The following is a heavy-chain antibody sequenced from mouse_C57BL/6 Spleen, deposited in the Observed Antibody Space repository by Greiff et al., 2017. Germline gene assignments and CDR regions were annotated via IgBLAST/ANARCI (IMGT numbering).Heavy chain of an antibody. D-gene: IGHD1-1*01. V-gene: IGHV1-81*01. J-gene: IGHJ1*03. CDR2: IYPRSGNT. Sequence: VKLVESGAELARPGASVKLSCKASGYTFTSYGISWVKQRTGQGLEWIGEIYPRSGNTYYNEKFKGKATLTADKSSSTAYMELRSLTSEDSAVYFCAREWHITTVVEGGYFDVWGTGTTVTVSS. CDR1: GYTFTSYG. CDR3: AREWHITTVVEGGYFDV.